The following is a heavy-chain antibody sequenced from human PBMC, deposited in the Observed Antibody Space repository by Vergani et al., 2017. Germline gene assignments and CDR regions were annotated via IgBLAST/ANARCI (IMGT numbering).Heavy chain of an antibody. Sequence: QVQLVQSGAEVKKPGASVKVSCKASGYTFTSYGISWVRQAPGQGLEWMGWISAYNGKTNYAQKLQGRVTMTTDKSTSTAYMELRSLRSDETAVYYCARVISRYCTNGVCYTKNDYGDYVYYYYGMGVWGQGTTVTVSS. CDR2: ISAYNGKT. CDR3: ARVISRYCTNGVCYTKNDYGDYVYYYYGMGV. CDR1: GYTFTSYG. D-gene: IGHD2-8*01. J-gene: IGHJ6*02. V-gene: IGHV1-18*01.